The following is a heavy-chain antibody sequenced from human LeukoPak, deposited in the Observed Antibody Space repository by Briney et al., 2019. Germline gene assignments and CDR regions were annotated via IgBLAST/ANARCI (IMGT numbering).Heavy chain of an antibody. Sequence: GESLTISCKGSGYSFTSYGIGWVRQMPGKGLEWMGIIYPADSDTRYSPSFPGQVTISAVKSISIAYPWCCALTASDTALSYCPRRVGYKPDYWGKGTIVTVAS. CDR1: GYSFTSYG. CDR2: IYPADSDT. D-gene: IGHD5-24*01. CDR3: PRRVGYKPDY. V-gene: IGHV5-51*01. J-gene: IGHJ4*02.